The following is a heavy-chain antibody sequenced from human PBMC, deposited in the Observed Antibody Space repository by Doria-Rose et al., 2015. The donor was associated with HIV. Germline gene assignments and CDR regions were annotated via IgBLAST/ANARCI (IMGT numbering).Heavy chain of an antibody. D-gene: IGHD6-13*01. CDR2: LNVGDGDT. Sequence: SVTVSCKTSGYTFSAYAIHWVRQAPGQRLEWMGWLNVGDGDTRYSRKFQDRVTITSDTSANTGYMALSSLRSEDTAVYYCARIHSLSSSSLGHWGQGTLVTVSS. CDR3: ARIHSLSSSSLGH. V-gene: IGHV1-3*01. J-gene: IGHJ4*02. CDR1: GYTFSAYA.